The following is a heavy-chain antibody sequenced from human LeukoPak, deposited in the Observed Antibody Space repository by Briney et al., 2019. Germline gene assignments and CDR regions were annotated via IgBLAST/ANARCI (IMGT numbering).Heavy chain of an antibody. CDR3: AKDLREYSYGPGYYYYGMDV. D-gene: IGHD5-18*01. CDR1: GFTFSSYG. J-gene: IGHJ6*02. CDR2: IRYDGSNK. Sequence: PGGSLRLSCAASGFTFSSYGMHWVRQAPGKGLEWVAFIRYDGSNKYYADSVKGRFTISRDNSKNTLYLQMNSLRAEDTAVYYCAKDLREYSYGPGYYYYGMDVWGQGTTVTVSS. V-gene: IGHV3-30*02.